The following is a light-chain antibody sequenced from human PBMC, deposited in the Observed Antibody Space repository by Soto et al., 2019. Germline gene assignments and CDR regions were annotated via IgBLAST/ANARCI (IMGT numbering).Light chain of an antibody. Sequence: EIVLTQSPGTLSLSPGERATLSCRASQSVNSNYLAWYQQKPGQGPRLLMYGASSRATAIPDRFSGSGSGTDFSLTISRLEPEDFAVYYWQQYDNSPRTFGQGTKVEIK. CDR3: QQYDNSPRT. CDR2: GAS. CDR1: QSVNSNY. V-gene: IGKV3-20*01. J-gene: IGKJ1*01.